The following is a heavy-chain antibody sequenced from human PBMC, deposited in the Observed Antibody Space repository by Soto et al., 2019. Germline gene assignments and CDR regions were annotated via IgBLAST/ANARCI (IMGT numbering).Heavy chain of an antibody. CDR2: INVDNGET. D-gene: IGHD1-26*01. CDR1: GYNFMRYG. V-gene: IGHV1-18*04. CDR3: ARWISGGYSDWFDP. Sequence: QVQLVQSGAEVKKPGASVKVSCKASGYNFMRYGFTWVRQAPGQGLEWMGWINVDNGETKYPQKIQGRVTMTTDTSTSPVYMEVRSLTSDDTAVYYCARWISGGYSDWFDPWGHGTLVTVSS. J-gene: IGHJ5*02.